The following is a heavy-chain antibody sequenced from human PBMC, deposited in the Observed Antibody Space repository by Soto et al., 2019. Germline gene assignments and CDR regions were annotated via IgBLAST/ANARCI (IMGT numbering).Heavy chain of an antibody. CDR3: ARHPPKNSGSYKFDY. J-gene: IGHJ4*02. CDR2: ISAYNGNT. CDR1: GYTFTSYG. V-gene: IGHV1-18*01. D-gene: IGHD1-26*01. Sequence: ASVKVSCKASGYTFTSYGISWVRQAPGQGLEWMGWISAYNGNTNYAQKLQGRVTMTTDTSTSTAYMELRSLRSDDTAVYYCARHPPKNSGSYKFDYWGQGTLVTVSS.